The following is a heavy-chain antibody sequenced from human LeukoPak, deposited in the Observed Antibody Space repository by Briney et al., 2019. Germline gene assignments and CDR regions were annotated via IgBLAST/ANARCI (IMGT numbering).Heavy chain of an antibody. D-gene: IGHD2-15*01. CDR2: INAGNGNT. J-gene: IGHJ6*02. CDR3: ARGGGSCYRACDYYGMDV. CDR1: GYTFTSYA. Sequence: VASVKVSCKASGYTFTSYAMHWVRQAPGQRLEWMGWINAGNGNTKYSQKFQGRVTTTRDTSASTAYMELSSLRSEDTAVYYCARGGGSCYRACDYYGMDVWGQGTTVTVSS. V-gene: IGHV1-3*01.